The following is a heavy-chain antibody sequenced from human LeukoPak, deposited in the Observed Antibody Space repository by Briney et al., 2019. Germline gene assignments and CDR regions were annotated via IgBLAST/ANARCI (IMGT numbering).Heavy chain of an antibody. CDR3: AKDHVLAPWTPFDY. Sequence: GGSLRLSCAASGFTFSSYSMNWVRQAPGKGLEWVSAISGSGGSTYYADSVKGRFTISRDNSKNTLYLQMNSLRAEDTAVYYCAKDHVLAPWTPFDYWGQGTLVTVSS. CDR1: GFTFSSYS. V-gene: IGHV3-23*01. CDR2: ISGSGGST. D-gene: IGHD3-10*02. J-gene: IGHJ4*02.